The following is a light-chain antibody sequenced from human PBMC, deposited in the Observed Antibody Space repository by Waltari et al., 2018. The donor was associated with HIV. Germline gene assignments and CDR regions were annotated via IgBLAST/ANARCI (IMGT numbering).Light chain of an antibody. CDR1: PSVSSGY. CDR3: QQYGSSPPYT. Sequence: IVLTHSPGTLSLSPGQRATLSCRASPSVSSGYLACYQQKPGQAPRLLIYGASSRATGIPDRFSGSGSGTDFTLTISRLDPEDFAVYYCQQYGSSPPYTFGQGTKLEIK. J-gene: IGKJ2*01. V-gene: IGKV3-20*01. CDR2: GAS.